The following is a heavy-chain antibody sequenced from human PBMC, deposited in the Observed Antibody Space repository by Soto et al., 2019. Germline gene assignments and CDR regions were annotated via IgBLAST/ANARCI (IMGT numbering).Heavy chain of an antibody. V-gene: IGHV3-23*01. Sequence: GGSLRLSCAASGFPFSRTDMTWVRQAPGKGLDWVSTIDGSGGTTYYADSVKGRFTISRDNSMNTVYLQMNSLRADDTALYYCAKNSGWFNTWGQGARGTVSS. CDR3: AKNSGWFNT. CDR1: GFPFSRTD. J-gene: IGHJ5*02. D-gene: IGHD3-10*01. CDR2: IDGSGGTT.